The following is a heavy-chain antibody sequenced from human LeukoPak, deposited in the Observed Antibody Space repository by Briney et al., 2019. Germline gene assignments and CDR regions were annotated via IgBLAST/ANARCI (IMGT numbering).Heavy chain of an antibody. V-gene: IGHV1-8*02. CDR3: ARVLFYSSGDKSNRVDY. CDR2: MNPNSGDT. D-gene: IGHD6-19*01. J-gene: IGHJ4*02. Sequence: ASVKVSCKASGYTFTSYGINWVRQATGQGLEWMGWMNPNSGDTGYAQTFLGRVTLTRDTSISTAYMELSSLRSEDTAVYYCARVLFYSSGDKSNRVDYWGQGTLVTVSS. CDR1: GYTFTSYG.